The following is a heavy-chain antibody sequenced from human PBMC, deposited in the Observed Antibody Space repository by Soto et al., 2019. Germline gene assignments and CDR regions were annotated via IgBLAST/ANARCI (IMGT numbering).Heavy chain of an antibody. CDR1: GYTFTSYG. D-gene: IGHD2-2*01. J-gene: IGHJ5*02. Sequence: QVQLVQSGAEVKKPGASVKVSCKASGYTFTSYGIRWVRQAPGQGLEWMGWISAYNGNTNYAQKLQGRVTMTTDTSTSTAYMELRSLRSYDTAVYYCARVRCSSTSCYVNWFDPWGQGTLVTVSS. CDR3: ARVRCSSTSCYVNWFDP. CDR2: ISAYNGNT. V-gene: IGHV1-18*01.